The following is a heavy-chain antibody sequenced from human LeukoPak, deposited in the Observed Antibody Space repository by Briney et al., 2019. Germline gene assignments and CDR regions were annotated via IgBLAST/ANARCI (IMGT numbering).Heavy chain of an antibody. CDR1: GGSISSYY. V-gene: IGHV4-39*07. J-gene: IGHJ3*02. D-gene: IGHD6-13*01. Sequence: SETLSLTCTVSGGSISSYYWGWIRQPPGKGLEWIGSIYYSGSTYYNPSLKSRVTISVDTSKNQFSLKLSSVTAADTAVYYCARGVAASADAFDIWGQGTMVTVSS. CDR3: ARGVAASADAFDI. CDR2: IYYSGST.